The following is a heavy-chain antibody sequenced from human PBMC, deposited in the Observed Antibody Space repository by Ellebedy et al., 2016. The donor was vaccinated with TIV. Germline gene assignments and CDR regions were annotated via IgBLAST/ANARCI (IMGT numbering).Heavy chain of an antibody. CDR3: AREKAGYKWNYGLDH. Sequence: SVQGRFSVSRDNAQNTLYLQMDSLRAEDTAVYYCAREKAGYKWNYGLDHWGQGTLVTVSS. J-gene: IGHJ4*02. D-gene: IGHD1-1*01. V-gene: IGHV3-21*01.